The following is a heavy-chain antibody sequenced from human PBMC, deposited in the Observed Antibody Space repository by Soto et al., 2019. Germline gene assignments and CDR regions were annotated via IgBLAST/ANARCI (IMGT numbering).Heavy chain of an antibody. CDR1: GFTFSSYA. D-gene: IGHD4-17*01. J-gene: IGHJ4*02. Sequence: EVQLLESGGGLVQPGGSLRLSCADSGFTFSSYAVSWVRQAPGKGLEWVSSISDTGVGTYYGDSVKGRFTISRDNSKNTLYPQMNSLRAEDTAVYYCAKNVTTTAFDYWGQGTLVTVSS. CDR3: AKNVTTTAFDY. V-gene: IGHV3-23*01. CDR2: ISDTGVGT.